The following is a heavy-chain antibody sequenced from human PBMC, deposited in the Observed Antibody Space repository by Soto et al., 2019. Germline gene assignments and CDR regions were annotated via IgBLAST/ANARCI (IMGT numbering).Heavy chain of an antibody. Sequence: GGSLRLSCAASGFTFSSYSMNWVSQAPGKGLVWVSRISSDGSVATYADSVKGRFTISRDNAKNTLYLQMNSLRAEDTAVYYCASAVANTRNGLDIWGQGTMVTVSS. D-gene: IGHD5-12*01. CDR1: GFTFSSYS. V-gene: IGHV3-74*01. CDR2: ISSDGSVA. J-gene: IGHJ3*02. CDR3: ASAVANTRNGLDI.